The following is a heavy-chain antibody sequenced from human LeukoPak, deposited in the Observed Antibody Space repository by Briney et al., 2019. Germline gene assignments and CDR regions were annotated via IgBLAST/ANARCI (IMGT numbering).Heavy chain of an antibody. V-gene: IGHV3-23*01. J-gene: IGHJ4*02. Sequence: GGSLRLSCAASGFTFSSYAMSWVRQAPGKGLEWVSAISGSGGSTYYADSVKGRFTISRDNSKNTLYLRMNSLRAEDTAVYYCAKAPKSGYYNYWGQGTLVTVSS. CDR2: ISGSGGST. CDR3: AKAPKSGYYNY. CDR1: GFTFSSYA. D-gene: IGHD3-22*01.